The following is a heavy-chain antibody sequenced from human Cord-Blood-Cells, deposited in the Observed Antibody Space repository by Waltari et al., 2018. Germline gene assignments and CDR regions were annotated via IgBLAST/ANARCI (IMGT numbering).Heavy chain of an antibody. CDR2: IIPIFGTA. CDR3: ARDRGYGSGSYYDY. Sequence: QVQLVQSGAEVKKPGSSVKVSCKASGGTFSSYDTSWVRQAPGQGLEWMGGIIPIFGTANYAQKFQGRVTITADESTSTAYMELSSLRSEDTAVYYCARDRGYGSGSYYDYWGQGTLVTVSS. J-gene: IGHJ4*02. D-gene: IGHD3-10*01. V-gene: IGHV1-69*12. CDR1: GGTFSSYD.